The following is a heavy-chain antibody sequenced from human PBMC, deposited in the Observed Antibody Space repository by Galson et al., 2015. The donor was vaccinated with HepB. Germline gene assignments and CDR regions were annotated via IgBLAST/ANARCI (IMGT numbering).Heavy chain of an antibody. CDR3: ARVPRGYYYYMDV. V-gene: IGHV1-69*13. D-gene: IGHD1-26*01. CDR2: IIPIFGTA. J-gene: IGHJ6*03. CDR1: GGTFSSYA. Sequence: SVKVSCKASGGTFSSYAISWVRQAPGQGLEWTGGIIPIFGTANYAQKFQGRVTITADESTSTAYMELSSLRSEDTAVYYCARVPRGYYYYMDVWGKGTTVTVSS.